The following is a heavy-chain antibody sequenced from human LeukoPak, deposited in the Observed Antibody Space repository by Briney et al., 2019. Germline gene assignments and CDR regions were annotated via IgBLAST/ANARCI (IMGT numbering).Heavy chain of an antibody. Sequence: SETLCLACIVSGGSISSYYWTWIRQPPGKGLEWIGYIYYSGSTNYNPSLKSRVTISVDTSKNQFSLKRSSVTAADTAVYYCARGARAWQLVPLDFWGQGALVAVSS. CDR1: GGSISSYY. D-gene: IGHD3-10*01. V-gene: IGHV4-59*01. CDR3: ARGARAWQLVPLDF. J-gene: IGHJ4*02. CDR2: IYYSGST.